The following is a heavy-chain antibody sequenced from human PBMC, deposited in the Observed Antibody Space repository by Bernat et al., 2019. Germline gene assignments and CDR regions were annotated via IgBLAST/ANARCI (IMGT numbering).Heavy chain of an antibody. D-gene: IGHD3-22*01. CDR1: GGSISSSSYY. CDR2: IYYSGST. J-gene: IGHJ3*02. V-gene: IGHV4-39*02. CDR3: AREGAYYYDSSGYSGAFDI. Sequence: QLQLQESGPGLVKPSETLSLTCTVSGGSISSSSYYWGWIRQPPGKGLEWIGSIYYSGSTYYNPSLKSRVTISVDTSKNQFSLKLSSVTAADTAVYYCAREGAYYYDSSGYSGAFDIWGQGTMVTVSS.